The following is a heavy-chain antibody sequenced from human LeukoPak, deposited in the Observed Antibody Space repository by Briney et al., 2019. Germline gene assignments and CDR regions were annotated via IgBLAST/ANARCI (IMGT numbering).Heavy chain of an antibody. CDR2: ISFDETNT. D-gene: IGHD3-22*01. Sequence: PGRSLRLSCAASGFTFSTYALHWVRQAPGKGLEWVAAISFDETNTYYAASVKGRFTISRDNSKNTLYLQMNSLRAEDTAVYYCARQPQYYYDSSAYWNYWGQGTLVTVSS. V-gene: IGHV3-30*04. CDR1: GFTFSTYA. CDR3: ARQPQYYYDSSAYWNY. J-gene: IGHJ4*02.